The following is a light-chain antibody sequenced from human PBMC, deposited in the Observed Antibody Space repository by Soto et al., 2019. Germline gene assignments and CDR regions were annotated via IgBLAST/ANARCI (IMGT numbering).Light chain of an antibody. J-gene: IGKJ1*01. V-gene: IGKV3-20*01. Sequence: EIVMTQSPGPLSLSPGDRATLSCRASQSVSSTYLAWYQQRPGQAPRLLIYSSSSRASGIPDRFSGSGSGTDFTLTISRLEPEDFAVYYCQQYRTSPPTWTFGQGTKVDIK. CDR3: QQYRTSPPTWT. CDR1: QSVSSTY. CDR2: SSS.